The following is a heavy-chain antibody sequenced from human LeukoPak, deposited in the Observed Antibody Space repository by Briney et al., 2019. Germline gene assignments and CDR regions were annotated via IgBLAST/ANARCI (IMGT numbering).Heavy chain of an antibody. CDR1: GFTFSTYS. J-gene: IGHJ5*02. Sequence: PGGSLRLSCAASGFTFSTYSMNWVRQAPGKGLEWVPSISSSSSYIYYADSVTGRFTISRDNARNSLYLQMNSLRAEDTAVYYCARATVTRWFDPWGQGTLVTVSS. V-gene: IGHV3-21*01. CDR3: ARATVTRWFDP. CDR2: ISSSSSYI. D-gene: IGHD4-17*01.